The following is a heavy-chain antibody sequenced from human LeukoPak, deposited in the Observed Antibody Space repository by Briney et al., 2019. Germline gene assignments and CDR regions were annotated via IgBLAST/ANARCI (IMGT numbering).Heavy chain of an antibody. CDR2: INPNSGGT. J-gene: IGHJ6*03. D-gene: IGHD3-10*01. CDR3: ARDYGSGSYRDYYMDV. Sequence: GASVKVSCKASGYTFTGYYMHWVRQAPGQGLEWMGWINPNSGGTNYAQKFQGRVTMTRDTSISTAYMELSRLRSDDTAVYYCARDYGSGSYRDYYMDVWGKGTTVTVSS. CDR1: GYTFTGYY. V-gene: IGHV1-2*02.